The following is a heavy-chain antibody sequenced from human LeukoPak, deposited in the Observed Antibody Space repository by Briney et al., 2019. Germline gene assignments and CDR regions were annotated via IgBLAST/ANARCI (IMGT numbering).Heavy chain of an antibody. CDR3: ATEKDLLLDS. Sequence: GASVKVSCKVSVYSLIELSTHWVRQAPGQGLEWMGGFDPGDDETIYAQKFQGRVTMTEDTSTDTAYLELSSLRSEDTAVYFCATEKDLLLDSWGQGTPVTVSS. CDR1: VYSLIELS. CDR2: FDPGDDET. J-gene: IGHJ5*01. D-gene: IGHD1-26*01. V-gene: IGHV1-24*01.